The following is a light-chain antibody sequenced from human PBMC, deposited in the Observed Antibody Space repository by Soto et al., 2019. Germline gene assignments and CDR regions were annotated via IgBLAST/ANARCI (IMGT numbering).Light chain of an antibody. Sequence: QSVLTQPASVSGSPGQSITISCTGTSSDIGADDFVSWYQHHPDKTPKLIIFEVTYRPTGISHRFSASKSGNMASLTISGLEAEDEAFYYCSSYRKTTFPHVVFGGGTKLTVL. J-gene: IGLJ2*01. CDR2: EVT. CDR1: SSDIGADDF. CDR3: SSYRKTTFPHVV. V-gene: IGLV2-14*01.